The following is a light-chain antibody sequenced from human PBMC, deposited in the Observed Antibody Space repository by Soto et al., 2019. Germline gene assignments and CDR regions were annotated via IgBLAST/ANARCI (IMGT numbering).Light chain of an antibody. CDR3: QQYSDWPIT. V-gene: IGKV3-15*01. CDR2: GAS. CDR1: QSINSN. J-gene: IGKJ5*01. Sequence: EVLMTQSPATLSVSPGDSATISCRASQSINSNLAWYQQQPGQATRLLIYGASTRATAVPDSFSGSGSGTDFTLTLTSLQSDDFAVYFCQQYSDWPITFGQGTRLDIK.